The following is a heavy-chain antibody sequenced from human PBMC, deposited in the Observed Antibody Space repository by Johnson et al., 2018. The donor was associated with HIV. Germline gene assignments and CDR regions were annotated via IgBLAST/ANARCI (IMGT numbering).Heavy chain of an antibody. D-gene: IGHD6-19*01. CDR2: VHYDGTKK. CDR1: GFTFSSYG. J-gene: IGHJ3*01. CDR3: ATFGYTSGWIVTDDAFDV. V-gene: IGHV3-30*02. Sequence: QVQLVVSGGGVAQRGGSLRLSCAASGFTFSSYGMHWVRQAQGQGLEGVETVHYDGTKKEYAAPLKGRISLSRDNSMNTLYLQMNSLRAEDTAVYYCATFGYTSGWIVTDDAFDVWGHGTLVTVSS.